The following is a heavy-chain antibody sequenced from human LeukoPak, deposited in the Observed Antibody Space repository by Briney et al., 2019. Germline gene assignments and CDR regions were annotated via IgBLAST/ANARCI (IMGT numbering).Heavy chain of an antibody. CDR1: GFTFSSYG. CDR3: AKEYGVTNWFDP. J-gene: IGHJ5*02. V-gene: IGHV3-30*02. Sequence: GGSLRLSCAASGFTFSSYGMHRVRQAPGKGLEWVAFIRYDGSNKYYADSVKGRFTISRDNSKNTLYLQVNSLRAEDTAVYYCAKEYGVTNWFDPWGQGTLVTVSS. D-gene: IGHD4-17*01. CDR2: IRYDGSNK.